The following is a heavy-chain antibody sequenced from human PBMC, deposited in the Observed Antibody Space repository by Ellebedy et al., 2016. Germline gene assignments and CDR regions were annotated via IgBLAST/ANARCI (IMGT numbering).Heavy chain of an antibody. CDR2: IYWNDDK. J-gene: IGHJ5*02. V-gene: IGHV2-5*01. D-gene: IGHD2-2*01. Sequence: SGPTLVXPTPTLTLTCTFSGFSLSTSGVGVGWIRQPPGKALEWLALIYWNDDKRYSPSLKSRLTITKDTSKNQVVLTMTNMDPVDTATYYCAHLQDIVVVPPYGIYNWFDPWGQGTLVTVSS. CDR1: GFSLSTSGVG. CDR3: AHLQDIVVVPPYGIYNWFDP.